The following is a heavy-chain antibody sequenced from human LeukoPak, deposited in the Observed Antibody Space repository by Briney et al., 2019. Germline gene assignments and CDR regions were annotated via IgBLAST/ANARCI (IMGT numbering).Heavy chain of an antibody. V-gene: IGHV4-4*07. CDR2: IHPSGST. Sequence: SETLSLTCTVSGDSISSYYRSWIRQPAGQGLEWIGRIHPSGSTNYNPSLKSRVTLSVDTSKNQFSLKLSSVTAADTAVYYCARGPPPDFDYWGRGTLVTVSS. CDR3: ARGPPPDFDY. J-gene: IGHJ4*02. CDR1: GDSISSYY.